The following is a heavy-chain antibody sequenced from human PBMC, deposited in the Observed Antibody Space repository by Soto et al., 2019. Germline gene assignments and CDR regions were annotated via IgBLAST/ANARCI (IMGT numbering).Heavy chain of an antibody. CDR3: TRGLSVTTRLWYYYYMDV. V-gene: IGHV3-49*03. D-gene: IGHD4-4*01. CDR1: FGDFV. Sequence: FGDFVVSRFRPDQREGGEGVGFIRSKAYGGTTEYAASVKGRFTISRDDSKTIASLQMNSLKTEDTAVYYCTRGLSVTTRLWYYYYMDVWGKGTTVTVSS. CDR2: IRSKAYGGTT. J-gene: IGHJ6*03.